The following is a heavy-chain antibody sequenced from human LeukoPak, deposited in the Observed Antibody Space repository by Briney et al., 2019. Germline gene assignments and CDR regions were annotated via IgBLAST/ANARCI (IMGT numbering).Heavy chain of an antibody. V-gene: IGHV4-59*08. CDR2: LHYSGST. D-gene: IGHD4-11*01. CDR1: GGSVSSYY. J-gene: IGHJ3*02. CDR3: ARHDDYSRAFDI. Sequence: KSSETLSLTCTVSGGSVSSYYWSWVRQPPGKGLEWIGYLHYSGSTDYNPSLKSRVTTSVDTSNNQFSLRLNSVTAADTAVYFCARHDDYSRAFDIWGQGTMITVSS.